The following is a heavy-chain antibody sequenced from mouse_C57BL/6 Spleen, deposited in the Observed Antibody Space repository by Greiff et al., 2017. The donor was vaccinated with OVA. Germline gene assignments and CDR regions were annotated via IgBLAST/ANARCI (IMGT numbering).Heavy chain of an antibody. CDR2: IDPSDSET. Sequence: QVQLKQPGAELVRPGSSVKLSCKASGYTFTSYWMHWVKQRPIQGLEWIGNIDPSDSETHYNQKFKDKATLTVDKSSSTAYMQLSSLTSEDSAVYYCARRAQATLDYWGQGTTLTVSS. V-gene: IGHV1-52*01. D-gene: IGHD3-2*02. J-gene: IGHJ2*01. CDR3: ARRAQATLDY. CDR1: GYTFTSYW.